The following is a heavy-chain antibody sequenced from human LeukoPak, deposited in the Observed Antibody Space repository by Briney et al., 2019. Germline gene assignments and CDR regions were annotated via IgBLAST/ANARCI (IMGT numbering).Heavy chain of an antibody. CDR3: ARLDRSSWYRYYYYMDV. D-gene: IGHD6-13*01. Sequence: SETLSLTCTVSGGSISSYYWSWIRQPPGKGLEWIGYIYYSASTNYNPSLKSRVTISVDTSKNQFSLKLSSVTAADTAVYYCARLDRSSWYRYYYYMDVWGKGTTVTVSS. CDR2: IYYSAST. V-gene: IGHV4-59*01. J-gene: IGHJ6*03. CDR1: GGSISSYY.